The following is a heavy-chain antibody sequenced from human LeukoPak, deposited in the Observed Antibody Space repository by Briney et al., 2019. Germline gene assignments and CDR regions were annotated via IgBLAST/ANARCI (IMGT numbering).Heavy chain of an antibody. CDR3: ARGGGIRNPFDY. Sequence: PSEALSLTCAVYGGSFSGYYWSWIRQPPGKGLEWIGEINHSGSTNYNPSLKSRVTISVDTSKNQFSLKLSSVTAADTAVYYCARGGGIRNPFDYWGQGTLVTVSS. CDR2: INHSGST. D-gene: IGHD1-14*01. V-gene: IGHV4-34*01. CDR1: GGSFSGYY. J-gene: IGHJ4*02.